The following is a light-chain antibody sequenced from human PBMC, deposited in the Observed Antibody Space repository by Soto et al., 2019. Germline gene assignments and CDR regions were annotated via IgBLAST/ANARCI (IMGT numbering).Light chain of an antibody. Sequence: QSVLTQPRSVSGSPGQSITISCTGTSTDVGGYKYVSWYQQHPGTAPKLMIFEVNGRPSGVSDRFSGSKSGNTASLTISGLQPEDEADYYCSSFSSSSTPYVFGTGTKLTVL. CDR1: STDVGGYKY. CDR2: EVN. V-gene: IGLV2-14*01. J-gene: IGLJ1*01. CDR3: SSFSSSSTPYV.